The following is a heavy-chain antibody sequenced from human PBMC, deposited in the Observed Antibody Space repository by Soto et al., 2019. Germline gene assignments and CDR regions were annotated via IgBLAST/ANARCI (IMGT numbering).Heavy chain of an antibody. J-gene: IGHJ5*02. D-gene: IGHD6-19*01. CDR1: GGSISSGGYY. CDR2: IYYSGST. CDR3: AGMPYTSGLRFDP. Sequence: PSETLSLTCTVSGGSISSGGYYWSWIRQHPGKGLEWIGYIYYSGSTYYNPSLKNRVTISVDTSKNQFSLKLSSVTAADTAVYFCAGMPYTSGLRFDPWGPGTLVTVSS. V-gene: IGHV4-31*03.